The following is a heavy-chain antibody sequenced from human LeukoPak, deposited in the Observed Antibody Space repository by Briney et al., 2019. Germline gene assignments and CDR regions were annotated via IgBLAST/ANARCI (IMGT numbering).Heavy chain of an antibody. CDR1: GFTFSRYG. J-gene: IGHJ4*02. CDR2: IQYDGIDK. Sequence: GGSLRLSCAASGFTFSRYGTHWVRQAPGKGVEWVTFIQYDGIDKFYADSVKGRFTISRDNSKNTVYLQMNSLRAEDTAVYYCAKTVPGIAVAGYDYWGQGTLVTVSS. CDR3: AKTVPGIAVAGYDY. D-gene: IGHD6-19*01. V-gene: IGHV3-30*02.